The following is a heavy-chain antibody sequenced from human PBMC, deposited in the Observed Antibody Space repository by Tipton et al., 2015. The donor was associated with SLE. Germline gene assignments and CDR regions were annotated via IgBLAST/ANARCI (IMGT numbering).Heavy chain of an antibody. Sequence: SLRLSCAASGFTFSTYNMNWVRQAPGKGLEWVSSISSSSSYLYYADSMKGRFSISRDNAKNSLYLQMNSLRAEDTAVYYCAVTFWGVIVRGVFDIGSQGTMFSIPS. V-gene: IGHV3-21*03. D-gene: IGHD3-16*02. CDR3: AVTFWGVIVRGVFDI. CDR2: ISSSSSYL. J-gene: IGHJ3*02. CDR1: GFTFSTYN.